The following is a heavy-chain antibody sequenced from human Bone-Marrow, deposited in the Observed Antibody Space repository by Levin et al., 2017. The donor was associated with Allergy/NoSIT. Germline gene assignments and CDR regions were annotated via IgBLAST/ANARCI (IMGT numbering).Heavy chain of an antibody. CDR2: IYYSGST. Sequence: PSETLSLTCTVSGGSISSSSYYWGWIRQPPGKGLEWIGSIYYSGSTYYNPSLKSRVTISVDTSKNQFSLKLSSVTAADTTVYYCAREPRNDYGDNNWFDPWGQGTLVTVSS. CDR3: AREPRNDYGDNNWFDP. V-gene: IGHV4-39*02. J-gene: IGHJ5*02. CDR1: GGSISSSSYY. D-gene: IGHD4-17*01.